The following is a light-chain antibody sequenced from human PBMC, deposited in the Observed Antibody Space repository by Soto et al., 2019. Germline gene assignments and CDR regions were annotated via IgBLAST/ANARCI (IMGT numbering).Light chain of an antibody. J-gene: IGKJ5*01. V-gene: IGKV1-17*01. CDR1: QGIRND. Sequence: DIKMTQSPSSLSAAVGDRVTITCRASQGIRNDLAWYQQKAGKAPKHQIYVASSLQSGVPSRFSGSGSQTEFTRTNNSLQPEDFATYFCLQHDSYPLTFGQGTRLE. CDR2: VAS. CDR3: LQHDSYPLT.